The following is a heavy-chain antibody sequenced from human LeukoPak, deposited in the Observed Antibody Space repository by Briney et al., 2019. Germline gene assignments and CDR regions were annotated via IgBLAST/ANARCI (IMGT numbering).Heavy chain of an antibody. D-gene: IGHD3/OR15-3a*01. CDR2: IYYSGST. CDR3: ARHEGLLIKA. J-gene: IGHJ5*02. V-gene: IGHV4-59*08. Sequence: SETLSLTCTVSGGSISSYYWSWIRQPPGKGLEWIGYIYYSGSTNYNPSLKSRVTISVDTSKNQFSLKLSSVTAADTAVYYCARHEGLLIKAWGRGTLVTVSS. CDR1: GGSISSYY.